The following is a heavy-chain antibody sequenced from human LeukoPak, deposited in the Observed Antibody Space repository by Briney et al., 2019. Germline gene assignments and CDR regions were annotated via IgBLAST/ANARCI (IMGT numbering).Heavy chain of an antibody. D-gene: IGHD5-12*01. V-gene: IGHV1-46*01. CDR1: GYTFTSYH. CDR2: INPTGGGT. CDR3: ARGVSNSASGLPTRYFDY. Sequence: GASVKVSCKASGYTFTSYHMHWVRQAPGQGLEWMGIINPTGGGTSYAQKFQDRVTMTRDTSTSTVYMELSSLRSEDTAVYYCARGVSNSASGLPTRYFDYWGQGTLVTVSS. J-gene: IGHJ4*02.